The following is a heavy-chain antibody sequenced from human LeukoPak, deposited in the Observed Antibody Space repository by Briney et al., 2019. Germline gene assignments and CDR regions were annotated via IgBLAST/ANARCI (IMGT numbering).Heavy chain of an antibody. CDR2: FDPEDGET. Sequence: ASVKVSCKVSGYTLTELSMHWVRQAPGKGLEWMGGFDPEDGETIYAQKFQGRVTMTEDTSTDTAYMELSSLRSEDTAVYYCATRTLRFLEWLFDYWGQGTLVTVSS. D-gene: IGHD3-3*01. CDR1: GYTLTELS. CDR3: ATRTLRFLEWLFDY. V-gene: IGHV1-24*01. J-gene: IGHJ4*02.